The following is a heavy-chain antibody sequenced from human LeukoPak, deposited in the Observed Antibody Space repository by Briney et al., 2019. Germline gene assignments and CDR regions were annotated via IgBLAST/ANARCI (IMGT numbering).Heavy chain of an antibody. J-gene: IGHJ6*02. Sequence: ASVKVSCKASGYTFTGYYMHWVRQAPGQGLEWMGRINPNSGGTNYAQKFQGWVTMTRDTSISTAYMELSRLRSDDTAVYYCARDLVVRGVIYYYYGMDVWGQGTTVTVSS. V-gene: IGHV1-2*04. CDR1: GYTFTGYY. CDR3: ARDLVVRGVIYYYYGMDV. D-gene: IGHD3-10*01. CDR2: INPNSGGT.